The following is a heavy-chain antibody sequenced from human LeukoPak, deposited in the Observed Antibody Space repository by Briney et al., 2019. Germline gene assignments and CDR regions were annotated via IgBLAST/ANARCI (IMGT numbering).Heavy chain of an antibody. Sequence: SETLSLTCTVSGDSISSYYWSWIRQPPGKGLEWIGYIHYSGSTNYNPSLKSRVTISVDTSKNQFSLILSSVTTADTAVYYCAREVVAAAGTVDYWGQEPWSPSPQ. CDR3: AREVVAAAGTVDY. CDR1: GDSISSYY. D-gene: IGHD6-13*01. J-gene: IGHJ4*01. CDR2: IHYSGST. V-gene: IGHV4-59*01.